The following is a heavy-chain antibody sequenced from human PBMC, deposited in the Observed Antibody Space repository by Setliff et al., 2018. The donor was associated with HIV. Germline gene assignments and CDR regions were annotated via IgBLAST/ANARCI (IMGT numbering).Heavy chain of an antibody. Sequence: PSETLSLTCAVSGGPISSDNWWTWVRQAPGKGLEWEANIKGNGSEKYYVDSVKGRFTISRDNAKNSLYLQMNSLRAEDTAIYYCATDFSISAWGQGTLVTVSS. CDR3: ATDFSISA. V-gene: IGHV3-7*04. CDR1: GGPISSDNW. CDR2: IKGNGSEK. J-gene: IGHJ1*01. D-gene: IGHD2-2*01.